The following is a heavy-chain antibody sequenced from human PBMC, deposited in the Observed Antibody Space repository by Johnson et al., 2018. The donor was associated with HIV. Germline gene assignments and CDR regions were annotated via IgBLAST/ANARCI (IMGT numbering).Heavy chain of an antibody. CDR3: ARDLAYNSRWTGAFDI. D-gene: IGHD6-13*01. V-gene: IGHV3-30*04. CDR2: IGYDGSDK. J-gene: IGHJ3*02. Sequence: QVQLVESGGGAVRPGGSLRLSCAASGFTFSSYAMHWVRQAPGKGLEWVAVIGYDGSDKYYADSVKGRVTISRDNPKNTVYLHMNNLRAEDTAVYYCARDLAYNSRWTGAFDIWGQGTMVTVSS. CDR1: GFTFSSYA.